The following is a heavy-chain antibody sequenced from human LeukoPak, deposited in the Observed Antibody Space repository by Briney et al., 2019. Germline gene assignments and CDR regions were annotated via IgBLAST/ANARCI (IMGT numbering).Heavy chain of an antibody. CDR1: GGSMSSNY. D-gene: IGHD6-19*01. CDR2: GDYSGGT. Sequence: SETLSLTCTVSGGSMSSNYWSWIRQPPGKGLEWIASGDYSGGTYYNPSLESRVAISADMSKKQISLKLTSVTGADTAIYYCAGERGEEYSSGWYKTNFFDNWGQGIRVTVSS. CDR3: AGERGEEYSSGWYKTNFFDN. V-gene: IGHV4-59*12. J-gene: IGHJ4*02.